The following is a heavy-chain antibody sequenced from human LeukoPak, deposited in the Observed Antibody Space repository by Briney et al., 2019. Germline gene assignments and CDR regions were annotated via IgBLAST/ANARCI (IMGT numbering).Heavy chain of an antibody. CDR3: ARGGDGSIDY. CDR2: SNNDGTRA. D-gene: IGHD3-10*01. Sequence: GGSLRLSCATSGFAFNSYWLHWVRQAPGKGLVWVSYSNNDGTRATYAESVKGRFTISRGSAKNTLYLQMNSLRGEDSAVYYCARGGDGSIDYWGQGTLVTVSS. V-gene: IGHV3-74*01. CDR1: GFAFNSYW. J-gene: IGHJ4*02.